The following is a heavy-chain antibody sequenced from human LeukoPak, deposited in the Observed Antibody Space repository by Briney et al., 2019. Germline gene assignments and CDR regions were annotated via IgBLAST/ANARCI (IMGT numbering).Heavy chain of an antibody. CDR1: GFTFSSYG. V-gene: IGHV3-33*01. CDR3: ARDLLSGSYGWFDP. D-gene: IGHD1-26*01. CDR2: IWYDGSNK. J-gene: IGHJ5*02. Sequence: GGSLRLSCAASGFTFSSYGMHWVRQAPGKGLEWVAVIWYDGSNKYYADSVKGRFTISRDNSKNTLYLQMNSLRAEDTAVYYCARDLLSGSYGWFDPWGQGTLVTVSS.